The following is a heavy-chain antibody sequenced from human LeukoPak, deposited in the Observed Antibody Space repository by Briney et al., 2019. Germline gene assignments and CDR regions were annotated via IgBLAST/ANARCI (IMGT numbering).Heavy chain of an antibody. V-gene: IGHV4-4*02. D-gene: IGHD3-16*02. CDR3: ASKVVSPPNYFEN. CDR2: IHHTGST. Sequence: SGTLSLTCAVSGGSISSSNWWSRVRQAPGKGLEWIGEIHHTGSTNYNPSLKSRVTISVDKSKNQFSLKLSSVTAADTAVYYCASKVVSPPNYFENWGQGTLVTVSS. J-gene: IGHJ4*02. CDR1: GGSISSSNW.